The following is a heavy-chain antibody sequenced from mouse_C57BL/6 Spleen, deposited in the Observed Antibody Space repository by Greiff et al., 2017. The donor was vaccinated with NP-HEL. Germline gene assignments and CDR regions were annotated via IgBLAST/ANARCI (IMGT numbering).Heavy chain of an antibody. J-gene: IGHJ1*03. V-gene: IGHV1-15*01. CDR1: GYTFTDYE. CDR2: IDPETGGT. CDR3: TRRVVANWYFDV. Sequence: VKLQQSGAELVRPGASVTLSCKASGYTFTDYEMHWVKQTPVHGLEWIGAIDPETGGTAYNQKFKGKAILTADKSSSTAYMELRSLTSEDSAVYYCTRRVVANWYFDVWGTGTTVTVSS. D-gene: IGHD1-1*01.